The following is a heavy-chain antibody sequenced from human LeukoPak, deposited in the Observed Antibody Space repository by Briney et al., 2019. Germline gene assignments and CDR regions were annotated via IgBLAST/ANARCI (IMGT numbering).Heavy chain of an antibody. V-gene: IGHV4-34*01. D-gene: IGHD4-17*01. CDR1: GGSFSGYY. J-gene: IGHJ4*02. CDR3: ARTDGDLFDY. Sequence: SETLSLTCAVYGGSFSGYYWSWIRQPPGKGLEWIGEINHSGSTNYNPSLKSRVTISVDTSKNQFSLKLSSVTAADTAVYYCARTDGDLFDYWGQVTLVTVSS. CDR2: INHSGST.